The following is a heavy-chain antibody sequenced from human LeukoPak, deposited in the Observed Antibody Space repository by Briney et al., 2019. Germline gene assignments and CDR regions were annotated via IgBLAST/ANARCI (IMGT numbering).Heavy chain of an antibody. CDR2: IYYSGST. CDR3: ARQRDNGNDPFDY. CDR1: GGSISSSSYY. J-gene: IGHJ4*02. Sequence: PSETLSLTCTVPGGSISSSSYYWGWIRQPPGKGLEWIGSIYYSGSTYYNPSLKSRVTISVDTSKNQFSLKLSSVTAADTAVYYGARQRDNGNDPFDYEGQATLVTVSS. D-gene: IGHD1-1*01. V-gene: IGHV4-39*01.